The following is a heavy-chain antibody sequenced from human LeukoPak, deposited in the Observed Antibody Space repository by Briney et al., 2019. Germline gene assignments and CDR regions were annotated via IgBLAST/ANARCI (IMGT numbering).Heavy chain of an antibody. V-gene: IGHV1-8*01. CDR1: GYTFTSYD. J-gene: IGHJ4*02. D-gene: IGHD3-22*01. CDR2: MNPNSGNT. Sequence: GASVKVSCKASGYTFTSYDINWVRQATGQGLEWMGWMNPNSGNTGYAQKFQGRVTMTRNTSISTAYMELSSLRSEDTAVYYCARASDYYDSSGXXXVDDYWGQGTLVTVSS. CDR3: ARASDYYDSSGXXXVDDY.